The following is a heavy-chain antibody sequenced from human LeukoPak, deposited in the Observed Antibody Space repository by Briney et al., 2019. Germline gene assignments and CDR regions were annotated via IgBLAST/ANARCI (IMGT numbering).Heavy chain of an antibody. CDR2: IYYSGST. V-gene: IGHV4-59*08. CDR3: ARHGGASVIVGFLRAFDI. J-gene: IGHJ3*02. Sequence: SETLSLTCTVSGGSTTSYYWSWIRQPPGKGLEWIGYIYYSGSTNYNLSLKSRVTISVDTSKNQFSLKLTSVTAADTAVYYCARHGGASVIVGFLRAFDIWGQGTMVTVSS. CDR1: GGSTTSYY. D-gene: IGHD3-22*01.